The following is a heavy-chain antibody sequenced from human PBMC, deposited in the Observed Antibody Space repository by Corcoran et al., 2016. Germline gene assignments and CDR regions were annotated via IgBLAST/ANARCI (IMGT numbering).Heavy chain of an antibody. D-gene: IGHD2-15*01. J-gene: IGHJ4*02. CDR2: INHSGST. V-gene: IGHV4-34*01. CDR3: ARGYCSGGSCHTPRRVGTAMVYYFDY. Sequence: QVQLQQWGAGLLKPSETLSLTCAVYGGSFSGYYWSWIRQPPGKGLEWIGEINHSGSTNYNPSLTSRVTISVDTSKNQFSLKLSSVTAADPAVYYCARGYCSGGSCHTPRRVGTAMVYYFDYWGQGTLVTVSS. CDR1: GGSFSGYY.